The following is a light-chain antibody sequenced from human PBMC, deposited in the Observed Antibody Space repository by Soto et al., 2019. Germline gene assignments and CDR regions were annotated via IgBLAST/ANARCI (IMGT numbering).Light chain of an antibody. J-gene: IGKJ4*01. CDR1: QDIKNY. CDR2: DAS. CDR3: QHYDHLPPLS. Sequence: DIQMTQSPSSLSASVGDRVTITCQASQDIKNYLNWYQQKPGKAPNLLIYDASNLKTGVPSRFSRSGSGTHFTFTISSLQPEDVATYYCQHYDHLPPLSFGGGTKVEI. V-gene: IGKV1-33*01.